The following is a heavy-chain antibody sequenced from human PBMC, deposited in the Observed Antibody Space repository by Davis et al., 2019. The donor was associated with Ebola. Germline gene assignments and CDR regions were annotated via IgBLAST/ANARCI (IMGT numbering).Heavy chain of an antibody. V-gene: IGHV1-2*06. J-gene: IGHJ4*02. D-gene: IGHD3-22*01. CDR3: ARDPYYYDSSGYYYPFDY. CDR2: INPNSGGT. Sequence: ASVKVSCKASGYTFTGYYMHWVRQAPGQGLEWMGRINPNSGGTNYAQKFQGRVTMTRDTSISTAYMELSRLRSDDTAVYYCARDPYYYDSSGYYYPFDYWGQGTLVTVSS. CDR1: GYTFTGYY.